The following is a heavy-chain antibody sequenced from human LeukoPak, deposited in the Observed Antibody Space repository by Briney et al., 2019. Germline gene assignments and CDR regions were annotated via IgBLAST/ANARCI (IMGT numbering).Heavy chain of an antibody. D-gene: IGHD3-10*01. CDR3: ARSEDYYGSGSFWFDP. Sequence: GASVKVSCKASGYTFTSYYMHWVRQAPGQGLGWMGWINPNSGGTNYAQKFQGRVTMTRDTSISTAYMELSRLRSDDTAVYYCARSEDYYGSGSFWFDPWGQGTLVTVSS. V-gene: IGHV1-2*02. CDR1: GYTFTSYY. CDR2: INPNSGGT. J-gene: IGHJ5*02.